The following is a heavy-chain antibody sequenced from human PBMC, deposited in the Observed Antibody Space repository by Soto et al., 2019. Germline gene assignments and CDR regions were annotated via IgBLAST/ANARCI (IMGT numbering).Heavy chain of an antibody. D-gene: IGHD3-16*02. CDR2: IIPIFGTA. CDR1: GGTFSSYA. Sequence: QVQLVQSGAEVKKPGSSVKVSCKASGGTFSSYAISWVRQAPGQGLEWMGGIIPIFGTANYAQKFQGRVTINADESTSTAYMELSSLRSEDTAVYYCARQFYDYVWGSYRHYDYWGQGTLGTVSS. CDR3: ARQFYDYVWGSYRHYDY. V-gene: IGHV1-69*12. J-gene: IGHJ4*02.